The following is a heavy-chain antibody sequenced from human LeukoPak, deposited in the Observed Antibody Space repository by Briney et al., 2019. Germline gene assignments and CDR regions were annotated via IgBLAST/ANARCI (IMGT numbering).Heavy chain of an antibody. CDR2: IHTTENT. V-gene: IGHV4-4*07. Sequence: PSETLSLTCTVSGGYIGSYYWSWIRQPAGKGLGWIGRIHTTENTDYNPSLKSRVTMSVDTSTSQVSLTLTSVTAADTAVYYCAREGDYGDYSKSFYYMDVWGKGTTVTVSS. D-gene: IGHD4-17*01. CDR1: GGYIGSYY. CDR3: AREGDYGDYSKSFYYMDV. J-gene: IGHJ6*03.